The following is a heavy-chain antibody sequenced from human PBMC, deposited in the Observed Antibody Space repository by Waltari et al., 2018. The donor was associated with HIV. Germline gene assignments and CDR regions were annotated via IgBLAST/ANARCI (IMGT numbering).Heavy chain of an antibody. CDR3: ARVRSPGYTYGFYFYYYGMDV. Sequence: QVQLQESGPGLVKPSQTLSLTCTVSGGPISSGGYYWSWIRQHPGKDLALIGFIYYSGSTAYNPSLKSRVTISVDTSKNQFSLKLSSVTAADTAVYYCARVRSPGYTYGFYFYYYGMDVWGQGTTGTVSS. V-gene: IGHV4-31*03. CDR1: GGPISSGGYY. CDR2: IYYSGST. D-gene: IGHD5-18*01. J-gene: IGHJ6*02.